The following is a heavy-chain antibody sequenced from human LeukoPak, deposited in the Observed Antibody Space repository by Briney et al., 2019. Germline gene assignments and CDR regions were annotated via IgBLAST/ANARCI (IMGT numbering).Heavy chain of an antibody. V-gene: IGHV3-23*01. Sequence: PGGSLRLSCAVSGFAFGSEAMSWVRQSPARGLEWVASISPGGGTTYYADYVKGRFTISRDNAKNTLCLQMNSLRAEDTAVYYCANLQGGSYSYYYYGMDVWGQGTTVAVSS. J-gene: IGHJ6*02. CDR1: GFAFGSEA. CDR3: ANLQGGSYSYYYYGMDV. D-gene: IGHD1-26*01. CDR2: ISPGGGTT.